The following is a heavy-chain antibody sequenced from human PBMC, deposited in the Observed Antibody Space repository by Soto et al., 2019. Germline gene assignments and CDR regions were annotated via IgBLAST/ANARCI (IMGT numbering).Heavy chain of an antibody. D-gene: IGHD6-13*01. V-gene: IGHV3-33*01. CDR3: ARDASIAAAGYYYYGMDV. Sequence: GGSLRLSCAASGFTFSSYGMHWVRQAPGKGLEWVAGIWYDGSNKYYADSVKGRFTISRDNSKNTLYLQMNSLRAEDTAVYYCARDASIAAAGYYYYGMDVWGQGTTVTVSS. CDR2: IWYDGSNK. J-gene: IGHJ6*02. CDR1: GFTFSSYG.